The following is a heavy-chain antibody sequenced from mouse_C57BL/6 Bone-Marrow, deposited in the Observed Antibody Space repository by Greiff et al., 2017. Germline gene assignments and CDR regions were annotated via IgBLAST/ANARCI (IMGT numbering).Heavy chain of an antibody. CDR3: ARIWSFAY. Sequence: QVQLKQSGPELVKPGASVKISCKASGYAFTSYWMNWVKQRPGKGLEWIGRIYPGDGDTNYNGKFKGKDTLTADKSSSTAYMQHSSLTSEDSAVYFCARIWSFAYWGQGTLVTVSA. CDR2: IYPGDGDT. D-gene: IGHD1-1*02. V-gene: IGHV1-82*01. J-gene: IGHJ3*01. CDR1: GYAFTSYW.